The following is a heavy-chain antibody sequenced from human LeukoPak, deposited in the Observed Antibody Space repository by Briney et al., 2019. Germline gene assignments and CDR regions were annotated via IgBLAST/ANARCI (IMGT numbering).Heavy chain of an antibody. J-gene: IGHJ5*02. CDR3: ARRLLWFGDPRGWFDP. D-gene: IGHD3-10*01. Sequence: TSETLSLTCTVSGGSISSGGYYWSWIRQHPGKGLEWIGYIYYSGSTYYNPSLKSRVTISVDTSKNQFSLKLSSVTAADTAVYYCARRLLWFGDPRGWFDPWGQGTLVTVSS. CDR2: IYYSGST. CDR1: GGSISSGGYY. V-gene: IGHV4-31*03.